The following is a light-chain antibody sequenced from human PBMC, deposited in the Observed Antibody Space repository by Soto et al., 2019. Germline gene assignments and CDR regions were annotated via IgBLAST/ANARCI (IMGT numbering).Light chain of an antibody. CDR3: QQFGSSPGFT. CDR2: GAS. Sequence: EIVLTQSPGTLSLSPGERATLSCRASQNINSRYLAWYQQKPGQAPRLLIYGASSRATGIPDRFSGCGSGTDFTLTISRLEPEDFAVYYCQQFGSSPGFTFGPGTKVDIK. J-gene: IGKJ3*01. CDR1: QNINSRY. V-gene: IGKV3-20*01.